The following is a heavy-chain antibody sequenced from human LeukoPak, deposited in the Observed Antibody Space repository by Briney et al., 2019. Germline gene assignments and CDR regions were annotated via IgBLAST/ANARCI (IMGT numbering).Heavy chain of an antibody. CDR3: ARDEYSSGWYDY. V-gene: IGHV1-69*13. CDR2: IIPIFGTA. Sequence: SVKVSCKASGGTFSSYAISWVRQAPGQGLEWMGGIIPIFGTANYAQKFQGRVTITADESTSTAYMELSSLRSGDTAVYYCARDEYSSGWYDYWGQGTLVTVSS. J-gene: IGHJ4*02. D-gene: IGHD6-19*01. CDR1: GGTFSSYA.